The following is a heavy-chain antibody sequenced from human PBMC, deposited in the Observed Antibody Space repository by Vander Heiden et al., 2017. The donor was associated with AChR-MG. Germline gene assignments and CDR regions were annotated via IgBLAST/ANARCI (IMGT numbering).Heavy chain of an antibody. J-gene: IGHJ6*02. V-gene: IGHV2-70*13. CDR3: TRDYGDHQYWYGMDV. D-gene: IGHD4-17*01. Sequence: QVSVRESGPALVKPTQTLRLTCTFSGFSLTASNMCVNWVRQPPGKALEWLALIDGDDAKYYSTSLRSRLTIFKDTSRNQVVLTMTNMDPVDTGTYYCTRDYGDHQYWYGMDVWGQGTTVTVSS. CDR2: IDGDDAK. CDR1: GFSLTASNMC.